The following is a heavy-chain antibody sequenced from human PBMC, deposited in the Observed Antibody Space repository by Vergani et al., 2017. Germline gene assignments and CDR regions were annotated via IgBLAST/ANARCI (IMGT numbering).Heavy chain of an antibody. CDR3: VSRRGACRAAYCHSYDF. V-gene: IGHV4-39*01. Sequence: QVQLQESGPGLVKPSETLSLTCTVSGDSVISTDYHWGWIRQPPGKGLEWIVSMDYSGSTSYNPSLESRISISFETPKNQFSLRLTSVTAADTAVYYCVSRRGACRAAYCHSYDFWGPGTLVGVSS. CDR1: GDSVISTDYH. J-gene: IGHJ4*02. D-gene: IGHD6-25*01. CDR2: MDYSGST.